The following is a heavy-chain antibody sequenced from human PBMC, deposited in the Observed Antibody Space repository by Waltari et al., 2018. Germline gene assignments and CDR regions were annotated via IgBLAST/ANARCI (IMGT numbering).Heavy chain of an antibody. CDR2: IKRDGREK. CDR1: GLGFSDYW. D-gene: IGHD3-16*02. CDR3: ARDHEYIADY. Sequence: EELLVESGGSFVRRGGCLRLSCSASGLGFSDYWMTWVRQAPGKGLEWVANIKRDGREKYYVDSVKGRFSISRDTSEKSLYLQMDNLRPEDTAVYYCARDHEYIADYWGQGTLVTVSS. J-gene: IGHJ4*02. V-gene: IGHV3-7*01.